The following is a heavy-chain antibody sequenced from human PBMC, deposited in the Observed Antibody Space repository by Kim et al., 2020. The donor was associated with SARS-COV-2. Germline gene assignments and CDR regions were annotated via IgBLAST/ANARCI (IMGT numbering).Heavy chain of an antibody. J-gene: IGHJ5*02. V-gene: IGHV3-73*01. D-gene: IGHD3-22*01. Sequence: GGSLRLSCAASGFTFSGSAMHWVRQASGKGLEWVGRIRSKANSYATAYAASVKGRFTISIDDSKNTAYLQMNSLKTEDTAVYYCTGYDSSGYYHDHWGQGTLVTVSS. CDR1: GFTFSGSA. CDR2: IRSKANSYAT. CDR3: TGYDSSGYYHDH.